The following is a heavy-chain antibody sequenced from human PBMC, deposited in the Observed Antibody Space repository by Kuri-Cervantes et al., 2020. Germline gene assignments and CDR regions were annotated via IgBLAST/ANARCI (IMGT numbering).Heavy chain of an antibody. D-gene: IGHD3-22*01. V-gene: IGHV3-21*01. CDR2: ISSSSSYI. CDR3: ARVGAWFYYYDSSGYFGGMDV. J-gene: IGHJ6*02. Sequence: GASLKISCAASGFTFSSYWMHWVRQAPEKGLVWVSSISSSSSYIYYADSVKCRFTISRDTAKNSLYLQMNSLRAEDTAVYYFARVGAWFYYYDSSGYFGGMDVWGQGTTVTVSS. CDR1: GFTFSSYW.